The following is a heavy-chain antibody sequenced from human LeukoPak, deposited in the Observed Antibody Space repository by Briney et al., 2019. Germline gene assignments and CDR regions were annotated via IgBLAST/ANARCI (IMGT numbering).Heavy chain of an antibody. CDR3: ARGDFCSKSNCYLRPMDV. CDR2: IYYSGST. CDR1: GGSISDYY. V-gene: IGHV4-59*01. Sequence: PSETLSLTCTVSGGSISDYYWNWIREPPGKGLEWIGYIYYSGSTTYNPSLKSRVTMSVDTAKNQFSLKLRSVTAADTAVYYCARGDFCSKSNCYLRPMDVWGKGTTVTVSS. D-gene: IGHD3-3*01. J-gene: IGHJ6*03.